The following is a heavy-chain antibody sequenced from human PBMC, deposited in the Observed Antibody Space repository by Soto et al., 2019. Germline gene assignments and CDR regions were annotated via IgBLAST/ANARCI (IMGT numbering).Heavy chain of an antibody. Sequence: SQTLSLTCAISGDSVSTNSATWDWIRQSPSRGLEWLGRTYYRSKWYNDYAVSVKGRITINPDTSNNQLSLQLNSVTPDDTAVNYCVKGLLGGKWFDPWGQGTRVTVSS. CDR3: VKGLLGGKWFDP. V-gene: IGHV6-1*01. CDR1: GDSVSTNSAT. J-gene: IGHJ5*02. CDR2: TYYRSKWYN.